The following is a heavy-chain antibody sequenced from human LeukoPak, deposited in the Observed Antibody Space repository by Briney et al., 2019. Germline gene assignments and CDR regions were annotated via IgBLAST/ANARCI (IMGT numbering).Heavy chain of an antibody. D-gene: IGHD6-19*01. CDR3: ARAYYSSGWYLD. J-gene: IGHJ4*02. V-gene: IGHV1-2*02. CDR1: GYTFTGYY. CDR2: INPNSGGT. Sequence: ASVKVFCKASGYTFTGYYMHWVRQAPGQGLEWMGWINPNSGGTNYAQKFQGRVTMTRDTSISTAYMELSRLRSDDTAVYYCARAYYSSGWYLDWGQGTLVTVSS.